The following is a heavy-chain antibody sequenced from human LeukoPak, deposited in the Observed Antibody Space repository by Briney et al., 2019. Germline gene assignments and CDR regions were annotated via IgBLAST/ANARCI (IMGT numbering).Heavy chain of an antibody. CDR2: ISAYNGNT. CDR3: AGPCTYYYDSSGYPYYFDY. D-gene: IGHD3-22*01. CDR1: GYTFTSYG. J-gene: IGHJ4*02. Sequence: ASVKVSCKASGYTFTSYGISWVRQAPGQGLEWMGWISAYNGNTNYAQKLQGRVTMTTDTSTSTAYMELRSLRSDDTAVYYCAGPCTYYYDSSGYPYYFDYWGQGTLATVSS. V-gene: IGHV1-18*01.